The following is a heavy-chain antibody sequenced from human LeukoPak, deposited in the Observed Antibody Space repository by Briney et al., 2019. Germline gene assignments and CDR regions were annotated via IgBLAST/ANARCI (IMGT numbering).Heavy chain of an antibody. V-gene: IGHV3-48*01. D-gene: IGHD3-3*01. Sequence: GGSLRLSCAASGFTFSSYSMNWVRQAPGKGLEWVSYISSSSSTIYYADSVKGRFTISRDNSKNTLWLQMNSLRAEDTALYYCALHWSYDYWSEPFEFRGQGTMVAVSS. CDR3: ALHWSYDYWSEPFEF. CDR1: GFTFSSYS. CDR2: ISSSSSTI. J-gene: IGHJ3*01.